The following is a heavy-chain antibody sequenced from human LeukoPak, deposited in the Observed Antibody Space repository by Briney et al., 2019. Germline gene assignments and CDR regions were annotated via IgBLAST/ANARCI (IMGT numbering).Heavy chain of an antibody. CDR3: AKTIRPSRVTFYVMDV. D-gene: IGHD4-11*01. CDR2: ISDSGAGT. J-gene: IGHJ6*02. Sequence: GGSLRLSCAASGYTFGTYAMTWVRRAPGKGLEWVSGISDSGAGTNYADSVKGRFAISRDNSKNTLFLQMNSLRAEDTAIYYCAKTIRPSRVTFYVMDVWGRGTTVPGSS. CDR1: GYTFGTYA. V-gene: IGHV3-23*01.